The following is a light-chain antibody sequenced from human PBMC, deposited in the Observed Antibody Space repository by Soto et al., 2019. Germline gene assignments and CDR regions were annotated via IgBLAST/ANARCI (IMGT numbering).Light chain of an antibody. Sequence: QSVLTQPASMSGSPGQSTTISCTGSSSDIGNYKYVSWYQQHPGKAPKLLIYEVSNRPSGVSLRFSGSKSANTCSLTLSGLQADDEAEYYCASFSNSTFVFGSGTNVTVL. V-gene: IGLV2-14*01. CDR1: SSDIGNYKY. J-gene: IGLJ1*01. CDR2: EVS. CDR3: ASFSNSTFV.